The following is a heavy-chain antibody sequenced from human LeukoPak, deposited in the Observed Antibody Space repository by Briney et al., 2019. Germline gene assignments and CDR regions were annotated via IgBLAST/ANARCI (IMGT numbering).Heavy chain of an antibody. CDR2: IYYSGST. CDR1: GGSISSGDYY. Sequence: SQTLSLTCTVSGGSISSGDYYWSWIRQPPGKGLEWIGYIYYSGSTYYNPSLKSRVTISVDTSKNQFSLKLSSVTAADTAVYYCARGDRFLGHCSSTSCYRGREYGDYYPSWGQGTLVTVSS. D-gene: IGHD2-2*01. J-gene: IGHJ4*02. CDR3: ARGDRFLGHCSSTSCYRGREYGDYYPS. V-gene: IGHV4-30-4*01.